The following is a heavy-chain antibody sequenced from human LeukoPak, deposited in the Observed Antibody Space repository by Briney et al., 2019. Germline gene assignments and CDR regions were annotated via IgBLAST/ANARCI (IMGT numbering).Heavy chain of an antibody. CDR1: GGSISGYC. V-gene: IGHV4-59*01. D-gene: IGHD6-13*01. J-gene: IGHJ4*02. CDR3: ARGVSSSWYPIDY. CDR2: IYYSGRT. Sequence: SETLSLTCTVSGGSISGYCWSWIRQPPGKGLEWIAYIYYSGRTSYNPSLKSRVTISVDTSKNQFSLRLNSVTAADTAVYYCARGVSSSWYPIDYWGQGTLVTVSS.